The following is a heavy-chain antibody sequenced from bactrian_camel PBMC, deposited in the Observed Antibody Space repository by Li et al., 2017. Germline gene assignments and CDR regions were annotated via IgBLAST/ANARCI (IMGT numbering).Heavy chain of an antibody. CDR2: ISWRGDTT. CDR1: GFTFSTYA. D-gene: IGHD4*01. J-gene: IGHJ6*01. CDR3: ATAGPVASMTRFGY. V-gene: IGHV3S40*01. Sequence: DVQLVESGGGLVQPGGSLRLSCAASGFTFSTYAMGWIRQAPGKGLEWVSGISWRGDTTNYADSVKGQFTISRDNAKKMVYLQMNSLKPEDTAVYYCATAGPVASMTRFGYWGQGTQVTVS.